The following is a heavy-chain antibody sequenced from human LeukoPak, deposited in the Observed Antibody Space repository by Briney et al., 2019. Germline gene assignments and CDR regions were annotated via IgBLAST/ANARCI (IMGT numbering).Heavy chain of an antibody. Sequence: GGSLRLSCAASGFTFSSYSMNWVRQAPGKGLEWVSSISSSSSYIYYADSVKGRFTISRDNAKNSLYLQMNSLRAEDTAVYYCARDRYDYGDTNWFDPWGQGTLVIVSS. CDR2: ISSSSSYI. J-gene: IGHJ5*02. CDR3: ARDRYDYGDTNWFDP. D-gene: IGHD4-17*01. CDR1: GFTFSSYS. V-gene: IGHV3-21*01.